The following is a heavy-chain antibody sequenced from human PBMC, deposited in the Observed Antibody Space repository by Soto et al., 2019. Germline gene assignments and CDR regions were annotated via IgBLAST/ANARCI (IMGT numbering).Heavy chain of an antibody. D-gene: IGHD3-16*01. J-gene: IGHJ6*02. Sequence: QVQLQESGPGLVKPSETLSLTCTVSGAPITTTKWWAWVRLPPGKGLEWIGELSRGDERSSNPSLEGRFTMSLDKSNNRFSLKLTSVTAADPAIYYCATQTISYTWGVWGRGTSVTVSS. CDR2: LSRGDER. CDR1: GAPITTTKW. CDR3: ATQTISYTWGV. V-gene: IGHV4-4*02.